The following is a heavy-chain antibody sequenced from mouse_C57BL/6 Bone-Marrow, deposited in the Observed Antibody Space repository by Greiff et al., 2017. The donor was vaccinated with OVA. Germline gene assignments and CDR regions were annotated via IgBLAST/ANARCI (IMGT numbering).Heavy chain of an antibody. CDR1: GYTFTSYW. D-gene: IGHD1-1*01. CDR3: ARGLHYYGRSYAMDY. V-gene: IGHV1-55*01. J-gene: IGHJ4*01. CDR2: IYPGSGST. Sequence: VQLQQPGAELVKPGASVKMSCKASGYTFTSYWITWVKQRPGQGLEWIGDIYPGSGSTTYNEKFKSKATLTVDTSSSTAYMQLSSLTSEDSAVYDCARGLHYYGRSYAMDYWGQGTSVTVSA.